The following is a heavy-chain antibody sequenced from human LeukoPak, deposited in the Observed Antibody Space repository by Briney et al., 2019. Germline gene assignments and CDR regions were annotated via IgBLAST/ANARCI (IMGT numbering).Heavy chain of an antibody. J-gene: IGHJ3*02. CDR1: GYTFTSYY. Sequence: GASVKVSCKASGYTFTSYYMHWVRQAPGQGLEWMGIINPSGGSTSYAQKFQGRVIMTRDTSTSTVYMELSSLRSEDTAVYYCATPGEPYSSSWGAFDIWGQGTMVTVSS. CDR3: ATPGEPYSSSWGAFDI. D-gene: IGHD6-13*01. CDR2: INPSGGST. V-gene: IGHV1-46*01.